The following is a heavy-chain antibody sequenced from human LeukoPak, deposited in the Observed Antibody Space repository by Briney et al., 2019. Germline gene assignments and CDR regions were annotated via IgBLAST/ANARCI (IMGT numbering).Heavy chain of an antibody. Sequence: GGSLTLSCAASGFTFSSYAMHWVRQAPGKGLEWVAVISYDGSNKYYADSVKGRFTISRDNSKNTLYLQMNSLRAEDTAVYYCASTAASDYFDYWGQGTLVTVSS. D-gene: IGHD6-13*01. CDR2: ISYDGSNK. J-gene: IGHJ4*02. V-gene: IGHV3-30*04. CDR3: ASTAASDYFDY. CDR1: GFTFSSYA.